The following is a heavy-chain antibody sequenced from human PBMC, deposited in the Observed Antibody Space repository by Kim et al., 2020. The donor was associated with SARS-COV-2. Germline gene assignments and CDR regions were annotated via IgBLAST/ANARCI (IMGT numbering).Heavy chain of an antibody. V-gene: IGHV4-59*08. Sequence: LKSRVTISVDTSKNQFSLKLSSVTAADTAVYYCARHHGALGSYDFSVFDYWGQGTLVTVSS. J-gene: IGHJ4*02. CDR3: ARHHGALGSYDFSVFDY. D-gene: IGHD3-3*01.